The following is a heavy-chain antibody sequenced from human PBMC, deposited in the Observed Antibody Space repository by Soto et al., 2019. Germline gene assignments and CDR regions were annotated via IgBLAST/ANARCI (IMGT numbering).Heavy chain of an antibody. CDR2: IYYSGST. V-gene: IGHV4-59*13. J-gene: IGHJ6*02. CDR3: ASSNIAAAGFYYYGMAV. Sequence: SETLCRTDAVGGGAMRSYYWSWFRQPPGKGLEWIGYIYYSGSTNYNPSLKSRVTISVDTSKNQFSLKLSSVTAADTAVYYCASSNIAAAGFYYYGMAVWGRGTTVT. CDR1: GGAMRSYY. D-gene: IGHD6-13*01.